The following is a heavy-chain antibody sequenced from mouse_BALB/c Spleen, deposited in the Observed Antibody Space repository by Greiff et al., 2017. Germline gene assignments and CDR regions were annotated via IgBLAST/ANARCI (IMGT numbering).Heavy chain of an antibody. V-gene: IGHV3-2*02. CDR2: ISYSGST. D-gene: IGHD2-14*01. Sequence: EVKLMESGPGLVKPSQSLSLTCTVTGYSITSDYAWNWIRQFPGNKLEWMGYISYSGSTSHNPSLKSRISITRDTSKNQFFLQLNSVTTEDTATYYCARWRYDKFAYWGQGTLVTVSA. J-gene: IGHJ3*01. CDR1: GYSITSDYA. CDR3: ARWRYDKFAY.